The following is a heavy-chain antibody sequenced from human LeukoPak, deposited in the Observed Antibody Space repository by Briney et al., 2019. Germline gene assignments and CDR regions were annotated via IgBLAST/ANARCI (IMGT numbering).Heavy chain of an antibody. D-gene: IGHD2-21*02. Sequence: PGGSLRLSCAASGFTFSSYAMSWVRQAPGKGLEWVSAISGSGGRTYYADSVKGRFTISRDNSKNTLYLQMNSLRAEDTAVYYCAKGPYCGGDCYSFDYWGQGTLVTVSS. CDR2: ISGSGGRT. CDR1: GFTFSSYA. CDR3: AKGPYCGGDCYSFDY. V-gene: IGHV3-23*01. J-gene: IGHJ4*02.